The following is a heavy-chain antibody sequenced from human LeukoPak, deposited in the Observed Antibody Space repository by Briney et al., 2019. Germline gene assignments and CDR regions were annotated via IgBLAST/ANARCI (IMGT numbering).Heavy chain of an antibody. CDR3: ARGVGQQLLSSYYMDV. V-gene: IGHV4-61*02. CDR1: GGSISSSSYY. CDR2: IYTSGST. D-gene: IGHD6-13*01. Sequence: SETLSLTCTVSGGSISSSSYYWGWIRHPAGKGLEWIGRIYTSGSTNYNPSLKSRVTMSVDTSKNQSSLKLSSVTAADTAVYYCARGVGQQLLSSYYMDVWGKGTTVTISS. J-gene: IGHJ6*03.